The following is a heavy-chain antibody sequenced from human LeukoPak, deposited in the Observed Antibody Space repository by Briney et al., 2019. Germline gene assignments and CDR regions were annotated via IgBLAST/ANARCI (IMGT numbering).Heavy chain of an antibody. D-gene: IGHD6-13*01. J-gene: IGHJ4*02. V-gene: IGHV4-31*03. CDR2: IYYSGST. CDR1: GGSISSGGYY. Sequence: PSQTLSLTCTVSGGSISSGGYYWSWVRQHPGKGLEWIGYIYYSGSTYYNPSLKSRVTISVDTPKNQLSLKLSSVTAADTAVYYCARRPRSYSSSWIDYWGQGTLVTVSS. CDR3: ARRPRSYSSSWIDY.